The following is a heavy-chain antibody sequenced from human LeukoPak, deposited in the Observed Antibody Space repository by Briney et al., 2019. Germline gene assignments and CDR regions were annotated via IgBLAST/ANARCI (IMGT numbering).Heavy chain of an antibody. CDR2: NNGDGSTT. J-gene: IGHJ5*02. D-gene: IGHD2-15*01. CDR1: GFSLSGYW. CDR3: ARDPRNVGLAP. V-gene: IGHV3-74*01. Sequence: GGSLRLSCVASGFSLSGYWMYWVRQAPGKGLMYISRNNGDGSTTNYADVVKGRFTMSRDNVKNTLYLQMNSLIVEDTAVYYCARDPRNVGLAPWGQGTLVTVPS.